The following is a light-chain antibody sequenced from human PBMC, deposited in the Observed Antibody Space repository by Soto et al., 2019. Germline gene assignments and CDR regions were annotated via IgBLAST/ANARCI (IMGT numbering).Light chain of an antibody. CDR3: QQYTSPLT. V-gene: IGKV3-20*01. J-gene: IGKJ4*01. Sequence: DIVLTQSPDTLSLSPGEGATLSGRASQSVRNNYLAWYKQRPGQAPRLLIFGAYTRATGIPDRFSGSGSGTDFTLTISRLEPEDFAVYYCQQYTSPLTFGGGTKVDIK. CDR2: GAY. CDR1: QSVRNNY.